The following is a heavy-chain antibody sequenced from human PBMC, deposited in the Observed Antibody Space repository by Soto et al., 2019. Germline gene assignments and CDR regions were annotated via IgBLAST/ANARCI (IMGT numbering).Heavy chain of an antibody. D-gene: IGHD3-22*01. Sequence: QVQLVESGGGVVQPGRSLRLSCAASGFSLSNNGMHWVRQAPGKGLGWVAVISYDGNNKYYADSVKGRFTISRDNSKNTVYQEMNNLRAEDTAMYYCAKGGSGNYWTYYYYYGIDVWGQGTTVTVFS. CDR2: ISYDGNNK. V-gene: IGHV3-30*18. CDR3: AKGGSGNYWTYYYYYGIDV. CDR1: GFSLSNNG. J-gene: IGHJ6*02.